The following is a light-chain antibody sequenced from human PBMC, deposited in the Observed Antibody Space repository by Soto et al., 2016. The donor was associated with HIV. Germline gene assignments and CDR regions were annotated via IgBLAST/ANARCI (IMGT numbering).Light chain of an antibody. CDR1: KLGNKY. CDR2: QDT. V-gene: IGLV3-1*01. J-gene: IGLJ2*01. CDR3: QAWDSSTARVV. Sequence: SYELTQPPSVSVSPGQTASITCSGDKLGNKYACWYQQKPGQSPVLVIFQDTKRPSRIPERFSGSNSGNTATLTISETQAMDEADYYCQAWDSSTARVVFGGGTKLTVL.